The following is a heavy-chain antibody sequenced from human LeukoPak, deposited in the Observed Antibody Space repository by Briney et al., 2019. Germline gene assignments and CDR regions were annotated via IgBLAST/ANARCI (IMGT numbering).Heavy chain of an antibody. V-gene: IGHV4-39*01. CDR1: GGSISSSTHY. CDR3: ARLGGNSFDY. J-gene: IGHJ4*02. D-gene: IGHD4-23*01. Sequence: EPSETLSLTCTVSGGSISSSTHYWGWIRQPPGKGLEWIGSIYYSGSTYYNPSLKSRVTLSVDTSKSQFSLKLSSVTAADTAVFYCARLGGNSFDYWGQGNLVTVSS. CDR2: IYYSGST.